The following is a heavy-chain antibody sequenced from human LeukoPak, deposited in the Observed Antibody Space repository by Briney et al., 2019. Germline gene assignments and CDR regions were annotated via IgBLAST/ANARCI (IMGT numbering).Heavy chain of an antibody. J-gene: IGHJ3*02. CDR2: IKQDGSEK. Sequence: GGSLRLSCAASGFTLSYHWMSWVRQAPGKGLEWVANIKQDGSEKYYVDSVKGRFTISRDNAKNSLYLQMNSLRAEDTALYYCAKDIQPVTRVGAFDIWGQGTMVTVSS. D-gene: IGHD4-17*01. V-gene: IGHV3-7*03. CDR3: AKDIQPVTRVGAFDI. CDR1: GFTLSYHW.